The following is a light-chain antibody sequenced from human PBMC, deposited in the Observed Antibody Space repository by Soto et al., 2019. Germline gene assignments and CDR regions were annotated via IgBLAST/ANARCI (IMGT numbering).Light chain of an antibody. Sequence: DIVMTQSPSNLSASVGDRVTITCRASQSVSGSLAWYQQKPGKAPKVLIYDASRLQGGVPSRFSGSGSGTEFTLTISGLQPDDFATYYCLQYNTYSGTFGQGTKVDNK. CDR3: LQYNTYSGT. J-gene: IGKJ1*01. CDR1: QSVSGS. CDR2: DAS. V-gene: IGKV1-5*01.